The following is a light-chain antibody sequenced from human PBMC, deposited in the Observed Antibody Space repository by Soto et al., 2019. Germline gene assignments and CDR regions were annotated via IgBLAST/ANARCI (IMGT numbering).Light chain of an antibody. CDR3: CSYARKV. V-gene: IGLV2-23*02. J-gene: IGLJ2*01. CDR1: SSDVGSYNL. Sequence: QSALTQPASVSGSPGQSITISCTGTSSDVGSYNLVSWYQQHPGKAPKLMIYEVSKRPSGVSNRFSGSKSGNTASLTISGLQAEDEADYYCCSYARKVXGGGTKVTVL. CDR2: EVS.